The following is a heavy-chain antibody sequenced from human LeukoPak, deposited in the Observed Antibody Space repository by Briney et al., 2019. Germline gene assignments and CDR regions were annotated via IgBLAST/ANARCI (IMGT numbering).Heavy chain of an antibody. V-gene: IGHV4-59*01. Sequence: SETLSLTCTVSGDSINSYYWSWIRQPPGKGLEWIGYVYYSGSTNYNPSLKSRVTISVDTSKNQFSLKLSSVTAADTAVYYCARQRGWYFALWGRGTLVTVSS. CDR1: GDSINSYY. CDR2: VYYSGST. J-gene: IGHJ2*01. CDR3: ARQRGWYFAL.